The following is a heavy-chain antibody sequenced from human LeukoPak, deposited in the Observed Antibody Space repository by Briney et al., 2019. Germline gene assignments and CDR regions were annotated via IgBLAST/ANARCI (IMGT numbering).Heavy chain of an antibody. Sequence: KSSETLSLTCTVSGGSISSYYWSWIRQPPGKGLEWIGYIYYSGSTNYNPSLKSRVTISVDTSKNQFSLKLSSVTAADTAVYYCAREPAVAGIDYWGQGTLVTVTS. V-gene: IGHV4-59*01. CDR2: IYYSGST. CDR1: GGSISSYY. J-gene: IGHJ4*02. CDR3: AREPAVAGIDY. D-gene: IGHD6-19*01.